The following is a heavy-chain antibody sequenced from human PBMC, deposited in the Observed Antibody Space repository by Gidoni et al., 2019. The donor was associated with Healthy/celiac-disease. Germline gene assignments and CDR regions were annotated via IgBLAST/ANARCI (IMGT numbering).Heavy chain of an antibody. CDR2: ISSSSSYI. CDR1: GFTFSSYS. J-gene: IGHJ4*02. D-gene: IGHD6-19*01. CDR3: ARAPSGSPYYFDY. V-gene: IGHV3-21*01. Sequence: EVQLVESGGGLVKPGGSLRLSCAASGFTFSSYSMNWVRQAPGKGLEWVSSISSSSSYIYYADSVKGRFTISRDNAKNSLYLQMNSLRAEDTAVYYCARAPSGSPYYFDYWGQGTLVTVSS.